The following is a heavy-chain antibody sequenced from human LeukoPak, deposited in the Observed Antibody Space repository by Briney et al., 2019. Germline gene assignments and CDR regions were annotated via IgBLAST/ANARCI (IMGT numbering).Heavy chain of an antibody. D-gene: IGHD6-13*01. CDR2: IIPIFGIA. J-gene: IGHJ6*02. V-gene: IGHV1-69*04. CDR1: GGTFSSYA. CDR3: ARGTGYSLTYYYYGMDV. Sequence: ASVKVSCKASGGTFSSYAISWVRQAPGQGLEWMGRIIPIFGIANYAQKFQGRVTITADKSTTTAYMELSSLRSEDTAVYYCARGTGYSLTYYYYGMDVWGQGTTVTVSS.